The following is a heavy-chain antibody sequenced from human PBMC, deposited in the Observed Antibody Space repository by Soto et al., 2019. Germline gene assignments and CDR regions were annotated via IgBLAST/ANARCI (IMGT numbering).Heavy chain of an antibody. CDR1: GYTXSELA. V-gene: IGHV1-24*01. CDR3: ATSQWLLRRGMDV. J-gene: IGHJ6*02. D-gene: IGHD3-22*01. CDR2: FDPEDGET. Sequence: SXKVSFKVSGYTXSELAMDLVRQAPGKGLEWIGGFDPEDGETIYAQKFQGRVTMTEDTSTETAYIELSSLRFEDTDVYYCATSQWLLRRGMDVWGQGTTGTVSS.